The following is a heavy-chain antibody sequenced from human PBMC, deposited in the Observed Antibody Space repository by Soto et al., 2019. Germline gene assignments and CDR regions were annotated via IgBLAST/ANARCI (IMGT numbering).Heavy chain of an antibody. CDR2: VLPITGST. Sequence: QVQLVQSGAEVKKPGSSVKVSCKTSGGLFSVFSFNWVRQAPGQGLEWMGGVLPITGSTDYAQKSQGRLTITADRSTSTIYMVLSTLTSDDTANYYCATIRVRGGPLRFEDGGQGTLISVSS. D-gene: IGHD5-12*01. V-gene: IGHV1-69*06. CDR3: ATIRVRGGPLRFED. CDR1: GGLFSVFS. J-gene: IGHJ4*01.